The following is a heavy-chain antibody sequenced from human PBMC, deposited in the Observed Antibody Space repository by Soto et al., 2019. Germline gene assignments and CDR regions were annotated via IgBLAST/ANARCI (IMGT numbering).Heavy chain of an antibody. CDR1: GFTFGDYA. D-gene: IGHD3-10*01. CDR3: TRDPGYYGSGSFHYYGMDV. V-gene: IGHV3-49*04. J-gene: IGHJ6*02. Sequence: PGGSLRLSCTASGFTFGDYAMSWVRQAPGKGLEWVGFIRSKAYGGTTEYAASVKGRFTISRDDSKSIAYLQMNSLKTEDTAVYYCTRDPGYYGSGSFHYYGMDVWGQGTTVTSP. CDR2: IRSKAYGGTT.